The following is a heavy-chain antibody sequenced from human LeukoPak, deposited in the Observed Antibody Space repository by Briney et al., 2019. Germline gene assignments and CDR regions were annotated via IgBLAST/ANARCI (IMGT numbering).Heavy chain of an antibody. J-gene: IGHJ5*02. CDR2: IYYSGST. CDR1: GGSISSGGYY. CDR3: ARGAMVRPLDP. Sequence: PSQTLSPTCTISGGSISSGGYYWSWIRQHPGKGLEWIGYIYYSGSTYYNPSLKSRVTISVDTSKNQFSLKLSSVTAADTAVYYCARGAMVRPLDPWGQGTLVTVSS. V-gene: IGHV4-31*03. D-gene: IGHD3-10*01.